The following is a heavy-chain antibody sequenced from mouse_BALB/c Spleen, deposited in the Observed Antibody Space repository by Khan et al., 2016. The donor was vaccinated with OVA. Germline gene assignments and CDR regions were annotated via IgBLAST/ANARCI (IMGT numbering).Heavy chain of an antibody. J-gene: IGHJ2*01. CDR1: GFSLTSNG. V-gene: IGHV2-3*01. CDR2: IWGDGSI. Sequence: QVQLKESGPGLVAPSQSLSITCTVSGFSLTSNGVSWVRQPPGKGLEWLGVIWGDGSINYHSVLKSRLSISKDKSKSQVFLKLNSLQTDATATYYCAKLRVLYFDYWGQGTTLTVSS. CDR3: AKLRVLYFDY.